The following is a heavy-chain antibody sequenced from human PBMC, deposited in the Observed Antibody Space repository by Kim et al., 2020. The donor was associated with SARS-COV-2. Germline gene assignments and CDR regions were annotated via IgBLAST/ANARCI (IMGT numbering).Heavy chain of an antibody. Sequence: EGSLRLSCAASGFRFSDYWMNWVRQAPGKGLEWVANIKQDGSEKNYVDSVKGRLTISRDNAENSLYLQMSSLRVEDTAVYFCAAGRGWLIHYWGQGNLVTVSS. CDR1: GFRFSDYW. D-gene: IGHD6-19*01. V-gene: IGHV3-7*05. CDR3: AAGRGWLIHY. CDR2: IKQDGSEK. J-gene: IGHJ4*02.